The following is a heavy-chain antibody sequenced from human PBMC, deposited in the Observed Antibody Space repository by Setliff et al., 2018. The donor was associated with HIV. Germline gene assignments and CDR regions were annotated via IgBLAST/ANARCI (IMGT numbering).Heavy chain of an antibody. D-gene: IGHD3-22*01. J-gene: IGHJ4*02. CDR2: IKQDGSEK. V-gene: IGHV3-7*03. CDR1: GFTFSSYW. Sequence: PGGSLRLSCAASGFTFSSYWMSWVRQAPGKGLEWAANIKQDGSEKYYVDSVKGRFTISRDNAKSSLYLQMNNLTVEDTAVYYCARGLADPWFFYDNSGLNPFNYWGQGAQVTVSS. CDR3: ARGLADPWFFYDNSGLNPFNY.